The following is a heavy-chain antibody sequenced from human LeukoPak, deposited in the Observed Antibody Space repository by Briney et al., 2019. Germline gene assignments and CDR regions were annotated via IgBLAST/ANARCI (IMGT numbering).Heavy chain of an antibody. D-gene: IGHD1-14*01. CDR3: ARDGYNDAFDI. CDR1: GFALSSSA. CDR2: TWYDGSNT. V-gene: IGHV3-33*01. J-gene: IGHJ3*02. Sequence: TGGSLRLSCAESGFALSSSAMHWVRQAPGKGLEWVAVTWYDGSNTYYADSVKGRFTISRDNSKNTLYLQMSSLRAEDTAVYYCARDGYNDAFDIRGQGTMVTVS.